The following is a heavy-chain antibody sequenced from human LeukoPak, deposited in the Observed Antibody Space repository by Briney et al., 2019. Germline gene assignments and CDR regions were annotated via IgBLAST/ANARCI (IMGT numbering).Heavy chain of an antibody. V-gene: IGHV3-30*18. CDR1: GFTFSSYG. J-gene: IGHJ4*02. CDR3: AKSLPGVRD. CDR2: ISYDGSNK. Sequence: GGSLRLSCAASGFTFSSYGMHWVRQAPGKGLEWVAVISYDGSNKYYADSVKGRFTISRDNSKNTLYLQMNSLRAEDTAVYYCAKSLPGVRDWGQGTLVTVSS. D-gene: IGHD1-1*01.